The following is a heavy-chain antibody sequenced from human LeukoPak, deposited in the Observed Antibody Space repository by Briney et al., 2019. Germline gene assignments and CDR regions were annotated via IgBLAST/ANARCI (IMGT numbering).Heavy chain of an antibody. D-gene: IGHD2-15*01. V-gene: IGHV5-51*01. CDR3: ARRLSSIATSAANDY. CDR1: GYSFSSYW. Sequence: GESLKISCKGSGYSFSSYWIAWVRQMPGKGLEWMGIIHPGNSETTYSPSFRGRVTMSADKSVTTAYLQWSSLEASDTAMYYCARRLSSIATSAANDYWGQGTLVTVSS. J-gene: IGHJ4*02. CDR2: IHPGNSET.